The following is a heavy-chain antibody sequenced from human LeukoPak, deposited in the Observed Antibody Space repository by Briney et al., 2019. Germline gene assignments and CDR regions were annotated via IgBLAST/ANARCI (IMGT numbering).Heavy chain of an antibody. Sequence: SVKVSCKASGGTFSSYAISWVRQAPGQGLEWMGRIIPMFGTANYAQKFQGRVTTTTDESTSTAYMGLSSLRSEDTAVYYCARDGGHFGVVIEYYYYMDVWGKGTTVTVSS. D-gene: IGHD3-3*01. V-gene: IGHV1-69*05. CDR3: ARDGGHFGVVIEYYYYMDV. CDR2: IIPMFGTA. CDR1: GGTFSSYA. J-gene: IGHJ6*03.